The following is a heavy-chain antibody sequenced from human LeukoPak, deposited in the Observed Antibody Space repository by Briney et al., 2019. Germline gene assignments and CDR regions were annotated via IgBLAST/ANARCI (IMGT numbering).Heavy chain of an antibody. D-gene: IGHD3-16*01. V-gene: IGHV4-34*01. CDR3: ASGGGPGPTF. CDR1: GGSFSGYY. J-gene: IGHJ4*02. Sequence: PSETLSLTCAVYGGSFSGYYWSWIRQPPGKGLEWIGEINHSGSTNYNPSLKSRVTISVDTSKNQFSLKLSSVTAADTAVYYCASGGGPGPTFWGQGTLVTVSS. CDR2: INHSGST.